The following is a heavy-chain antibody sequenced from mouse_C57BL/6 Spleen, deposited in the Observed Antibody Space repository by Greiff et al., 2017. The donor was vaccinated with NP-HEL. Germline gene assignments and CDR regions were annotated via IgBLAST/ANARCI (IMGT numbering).Heavy chain of an antibody. CDR1: GYTFTSYW. CDR3: ARERRNYFDY. V-gene: IGHV1-64*01. CDR2: IHPNSGST. Sequence: QVQLQQPGAELVKPGASVKLSCKASGYTFTSYWMHWVKQRPGQGLELIGMIHPNSGSTNYNEKFKSKATLTVDKSSSTAYMQLSSLTSEGSAVYYCARERRNYFDYWGQGTTLTVSS. D-gene: IGHD2-12*01. J-gene: IGHJ2*01.